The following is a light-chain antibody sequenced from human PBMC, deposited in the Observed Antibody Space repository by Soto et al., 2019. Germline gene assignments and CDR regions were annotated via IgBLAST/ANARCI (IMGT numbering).Light chain of an antibody. V-gene: IGLV2-18*01. CDR1: SSDVGSYNR. Sequence: QSALTQPPSVSGSPGQSVTISCTGTSSDVGSYNRVSWYQQPPGTAPKLMIYEVSNRPSGVPDRFSGSKSGNTASLTISGLQAEDEADYHCSLYTSSSTYLFGTGTKLT. CDR3: SLYTSSSTYL. J-gene: IGLJ1*01. CDR2: EVS.